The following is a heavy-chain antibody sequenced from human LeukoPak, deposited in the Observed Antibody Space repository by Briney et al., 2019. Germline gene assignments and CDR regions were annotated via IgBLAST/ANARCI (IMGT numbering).Heavy chain of an antibody. CDR3: AKDGQAGTTSPASLDS. D-gene: IGHD1-26*01. J-gene: IGHJ5*01. CDR2: ISGSGRT. V-gene: IGHV3-23*01. Sequence: GGSLRLSCAGSGFIFSTFAMSWVRQGPGKGLEWVSSISGSGRTYYADSVKGRFTISRDNPKNTLYLQMNTVRAEDTAVYYCAKDGQAGTTSPASLDSWGQGTLVTVSS. CDR1: GFIFSTFA.